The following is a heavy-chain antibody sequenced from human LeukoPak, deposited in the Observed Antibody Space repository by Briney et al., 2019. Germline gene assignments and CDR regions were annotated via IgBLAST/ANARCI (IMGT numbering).Heavy chain of an antibody. J-gene: IGHJ4*02. CDR1: GFTFRSYS. D-gene: IGHD4-17*01. Sequence: GGSLRLSCAASGFTFRSYSMNWVRQAPGKGLEWVGRIKSKTDGGTTDYAAPVKGRFTISRDDSKNTLYLQMNSLKTEDTAVYYCTTDPYGDHGYWGQGTLVTVSS. CDR2: IKSKTDGGTT. V-gene: IGHV3-15*01. CDR3: TTDPYGDHGY.